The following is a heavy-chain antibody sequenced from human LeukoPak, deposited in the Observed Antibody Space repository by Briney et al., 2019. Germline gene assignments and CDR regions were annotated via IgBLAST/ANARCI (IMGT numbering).Heavy chain of an antibody. J-gene: IGHJ6*03. CDR3: ATRGRSIVVVPAANPYYYYYYMDV. Sequence: ASVKVSCKASGYTFTGYYMHWVRQAPGQGLEWMGWINPNSGGTNYAQKFQGWVTMTRDTSISTAYMELSSLRSEDTAVYYCATRGRSIVVVPAANPYYYYYYMDVWGKGTTVTVSS. D-gene: IGHD2-2*01. V-gene: IGHV1-2*04. CDR2: INPNSGGT. CDR1: GYTFTGYY.